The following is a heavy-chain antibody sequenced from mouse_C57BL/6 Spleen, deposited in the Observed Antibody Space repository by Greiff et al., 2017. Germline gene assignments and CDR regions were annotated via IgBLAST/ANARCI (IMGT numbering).Heavy chain of an antibody. J-gene: IGHJ2*01. CDR1: GYTFTSYW. V-gene: IGHV1-52*01. D-gene: IGHD1-1*01. Sequence: QVQLQQPGAELVRPGSSVKLSCKASGYTFTSYWMHWVKQRPIQGLEWIGNIDPSDSETHYNQKFKDKATLTVDKSSSTAYMQLSSLTSEDSAVYYCARSGYYGSSLDYWGQGTTLTVSS. CDR2: IDPSDSET. CDR3: ARSGYYGSSLDY.